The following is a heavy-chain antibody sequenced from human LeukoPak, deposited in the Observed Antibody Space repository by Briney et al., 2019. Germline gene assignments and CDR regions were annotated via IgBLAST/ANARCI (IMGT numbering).Heavy chain of an antibody. CDR1: GFTFSGYA. V-gene: IGHV3-53*01. D-gene: IGHD6-13*01. Sequence: PGGSLRLSCAASGFTFSGYAMNWVRQAPGKGPEWVSVLYTGGTTYYADSVKGRFTISRDNSKNTLYLQMNSLRAEDTAVYYCARREYSSSWSAFDIWGQGTMVTVSS. CDR2: LYTGGTT. CDR3: ARREYSSSWSAFDI. J-gene: IGHJ3*02.